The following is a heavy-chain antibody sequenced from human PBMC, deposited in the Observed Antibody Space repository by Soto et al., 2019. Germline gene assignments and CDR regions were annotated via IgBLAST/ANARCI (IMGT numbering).Heavy chain of an antibody. J-gene: IGHJ4*02. D-gene: IGHD3-16*01. Sequence: GGSLRLSCAASGFTFNIYPMTWVRQAPGKGLEWVSAISGTAGITYYADSVKGRFTISRDNSKNTLYLQMNSLRAEDTAVYYCASVWYGGGQGTLVTVSS. CDR1: GFTFNIYP. CDR3: ASVWYG. CDR2: ISGTAGIT. V-gene: IGHV3-23*01.